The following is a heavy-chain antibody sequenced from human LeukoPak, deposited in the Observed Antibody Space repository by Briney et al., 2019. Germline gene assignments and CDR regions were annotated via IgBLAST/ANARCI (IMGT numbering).Heavy chain of an antibody. CDR3: ASIPLEHLPPSTTVTTLEN. CDR2: IYYSGST. D-gene: IGHD4-17*01. CDR1: GGSISSGGYY. Sequence: PSETLSLTCTVSGGSISSGGYYWSWIRQHPGKGLEWIGYIYYSGSTYYNPSLKSRVTISVDTSKNQFSLKLSSVTAADTAVYYCASIPLEHLPPSTTVTTLENWGQGTLVTVSS. V-gene: IGHV4-31*03. J-gene: IGHJ4*02.